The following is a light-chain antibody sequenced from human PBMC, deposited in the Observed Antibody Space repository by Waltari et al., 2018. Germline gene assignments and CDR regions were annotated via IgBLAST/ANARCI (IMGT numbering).Light chain of an antibody. Sequence: CDLTQDPAVSVSLGQPARTTRQGDSLRNDYAKWYQQRPGQAPLPLISNNINRPSGIPDRFSGSKSGGTASLTITETQAQDEADYYCNSRDSSADHVVFGGGTKLTVL. CDR2: NNI. CDR3: NSRDSSADHVV. V-gene: IGLV3-19*01. CDR1: SLRNDY. J-gene: IGLJ3*02.